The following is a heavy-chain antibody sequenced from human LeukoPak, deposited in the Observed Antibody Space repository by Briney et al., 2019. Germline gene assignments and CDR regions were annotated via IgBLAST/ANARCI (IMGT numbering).Heavy chain of an antibody. D-gene: IGHD3-3*01. V-gene: IGHV1-8*03. CDR3: ARGLDDFWSGTPRLYYMDV. CDR2: MNPNSGNT. J-gene: IGHJ6*03. Sequence: ASVKVSCKASGGTFSSYAISWVRQAPGQGLEWMGWMNPNSGNTGYAQKFQGRVTITRNTSISTAYMELSSLRSEDTAVYYCARGLDDFWSGTPRLYYMDVWGKGTTVTVSS. CDR1: GGTFSSYA.